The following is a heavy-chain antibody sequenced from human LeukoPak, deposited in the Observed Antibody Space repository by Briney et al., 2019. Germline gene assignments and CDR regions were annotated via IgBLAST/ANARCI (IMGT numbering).Heavy chain of an antibody. V-gene: IGHV3-30*02. Sequence: GGSLRLSCAASGFTFSSYGMHWVRQAPGKGLEWVALIRYDGSNKYYADSVKGRFTISRDNSKNTLYLQMNSLRAEDTAVYYCAKDFGRAATLGSWFDPWGQGTLVTVSS. CDR3: AKDFGRAATLGSWFDP. J-gene: IGHJ5*02. CDR1: GFTFSSYG. CDR2: IRYDGSNK. D-gene: IGHD2-15*01.